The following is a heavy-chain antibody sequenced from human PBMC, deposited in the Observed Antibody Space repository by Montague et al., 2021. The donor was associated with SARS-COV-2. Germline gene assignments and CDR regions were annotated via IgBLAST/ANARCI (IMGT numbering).Heavy chain of an antibody. J-gene: IGHJ4*02. V-gene: IGHV4-39*02. D-gene: IGHD3-10*01. CDR2: IYYSGTT. CDR1: SGSIISSGYY. Sequence: SETLSLTCSVSSGSIISSGYYWSWIRQPPGKELEWIGNIYYSGTTYYNPSLQSRGTISVDTSKNHLSLRLSSVTAADTAVYFRARGMIRGVTTPFDYWGQGSQVTVSS. CDR3: ARGMIRGVTTPFDY.